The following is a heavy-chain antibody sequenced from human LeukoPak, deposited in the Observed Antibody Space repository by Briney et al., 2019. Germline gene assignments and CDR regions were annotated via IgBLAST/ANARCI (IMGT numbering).Heavy chain of an antibody. D-gene: IGHD3-22*01. V-gene: IGHV1-2*02. CDR3: ARDPASGYDSSGYSFP. CDR1: GYTFTVYY. Sequence: RASVKVSCKASGYTFTVYYMHWVRQAPGQGLEWMGWINPNSGGTNYAQKFQGRVTMTRDTSISTAYMELSRLRSDDTAVYYCARDPASGYDSSGYSFPWGQGTLVTVSS. CDR2: INPNSGGT. J-gene: IGHJ4*02.